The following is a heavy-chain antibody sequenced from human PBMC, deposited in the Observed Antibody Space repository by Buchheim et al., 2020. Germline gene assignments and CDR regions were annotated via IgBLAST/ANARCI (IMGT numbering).Heavy chain of an antibody. D-gene: IGHD3-3*01. J-gene: IGHJ5*02. V-gene: IGHV3-23*04. CDR3: ARAAIFGVETPHWFDP. CDR1: GFTFSSYA. Sequence: VQLVESGGGVVQPGRSLRLSCAASGFTFSSYAMSWVRQAPGKGLEWVSVISGSGGSTYYADSVKGRFTISRDNSKNTLYMQMNSLRGEDTAVYYCARAAIFGVETPHWFDPWGQGTL. CDR2: ISGSGGST.